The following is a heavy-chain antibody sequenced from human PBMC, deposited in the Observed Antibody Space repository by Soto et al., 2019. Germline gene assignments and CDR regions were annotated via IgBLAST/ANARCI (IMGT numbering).Heavy chain of an antibody. CDR3: ASSYGSGYRAFDY. Sequence: QVQLVQSGAEVKRPGSSVKVSCKASGDTFTFYSINWVRQAPGLGLEWMGRINPILSMSNYAQWFQGRVTMTADKSTSTAYMERSSLRSEDTAIYYCASSYGSGYRAFDYWGQGALVTVSS. CDR2: INPILSMS. V-gene: IGHV1-69*02. CDR1: GDTFTFYS. J-gene: IGHJ4*02. D-gene: IGHD3-10*01.